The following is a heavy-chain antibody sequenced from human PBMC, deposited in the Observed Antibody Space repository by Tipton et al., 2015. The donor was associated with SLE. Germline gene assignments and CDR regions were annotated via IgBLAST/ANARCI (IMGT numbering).Heavy chain of an antibody. V-gene: IGHV1-69*05. CDR3: ARTINIVVVTIYYFGMDV. CDR1: GGTFSNYA. J-gene: IGHJ6*02. D-gene: IGHD2-21*02. Sequence: QLVQSGAEVKKPGSSVKVSCKASGGTFSNYAISWVRQAPGQGLEWMGGIIPIFGTANYAQKFQGRVTITTDESTSTAYMELSSLRSEDTAVYYCARTINIVVVTIYYFGMDVWGQGTTVTVSS. CDR2: IIPIFGTA.